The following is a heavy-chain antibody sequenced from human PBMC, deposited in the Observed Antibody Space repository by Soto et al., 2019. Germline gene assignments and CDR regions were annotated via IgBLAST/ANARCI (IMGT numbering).Heavy chain of an antibody. Sequence: TLSLTCTVSGGSISSGGYYWSWIRQHPGKGLEWIGYIYYSGSTYYNPSLKSRVTISVDTSKNQFSLKLSSVTAADTAVYYCARMVDYGYYAERGLFDYWGQGTPVTVS. D-gene: IGHD4-17*01. V-gene: IGHV4-31*03. CDR3: ARMVDYGYYAERGLFDY. CDR2: IYYSGST. CDR1: GGSISSGGYY. J-gene: IGHJ4*02.